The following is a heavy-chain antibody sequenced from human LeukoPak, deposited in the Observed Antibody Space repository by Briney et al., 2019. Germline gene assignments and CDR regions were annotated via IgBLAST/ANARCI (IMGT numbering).Heavy chain of an antibody. Sequence: PSETLSLTCAVYGGSFSGYYWSWIRQPPGKGLEWIGEINHSGSTNYNPSLKSRVTISVDTSKNQFSLKLSSVTAADTAVYYCARFARGPIAAWDYWGQGTLVTVSS. CDR3: ARFARGPIAAWDY. V-gene: IGHV4-34*01. D-gene: IGHD6-6*01. CDR2: INHSGST. J-gene: IGHJ4*02. CDR1: GGSFSGYY.